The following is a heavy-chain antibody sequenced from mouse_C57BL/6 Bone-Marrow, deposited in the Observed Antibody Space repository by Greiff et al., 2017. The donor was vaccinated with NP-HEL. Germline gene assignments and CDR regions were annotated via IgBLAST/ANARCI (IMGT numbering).Heavy chain of an antibody. J-gene: IGHJ3*01. CDR3: ARERGLPAWFAY. V-gene: IGHV1-81*01. CDR2: IYPRSGNT. CDR1: GYTFTSYG. Sequence: VKLMESGAELARPGASVKLSCKASGYTFTSYGISWVKQRTGQGLEWIGEIYPRSGNTYYNEKFKGKATLTADKSSSTAYMELRSLTSEDSAVYFCARERGLPAWFAYWGQGTLVTVSA.